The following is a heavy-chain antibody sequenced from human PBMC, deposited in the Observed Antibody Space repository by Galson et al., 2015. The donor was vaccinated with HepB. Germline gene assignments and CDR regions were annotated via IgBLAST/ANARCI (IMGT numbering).Heavy chain of an antibody. CDR2: INPNSGGT. V-gene: IGHV1-2*04. CDR1: GYTFTGYY. CDR3: ARARSGQEDPFDY. J-gene: IGHJ4*02. D-gene: IGHD2-15*01. Sequence: SVKVSCKASGYTFTGYYMHWVRQAPGQGLEWMGWINPNSGGTNYAQKFQGWVTMTRDTSISTAYMELSRLRSDDTAVYYCARARSGQEDPFDYWGQGTLVTVSS.